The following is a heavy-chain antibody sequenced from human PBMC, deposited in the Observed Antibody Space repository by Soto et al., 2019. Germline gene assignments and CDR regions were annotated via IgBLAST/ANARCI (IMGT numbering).Heavy chain of an antibody. CDR1: GFTFSSYS. Sequence: EVQLVESGGGLVKPGGSLRLSCAASGFTFSSYSMNWVRQAPGKGLEWVSSISSSSSYIYYADSVKGRFTISRDNAKNSLYLQMNSLRAEDTAVYYCARDINLLDFPEISIAAAGTDYWGQGTLVTVSS. V-gene: IGHV3-21*01. CDR2: ISSSSSYI. D-gene: IGHD6-13*01. J-gene: IGHJ4*02. CDR3: ARDINLLDFPEISIAAAGTDY.